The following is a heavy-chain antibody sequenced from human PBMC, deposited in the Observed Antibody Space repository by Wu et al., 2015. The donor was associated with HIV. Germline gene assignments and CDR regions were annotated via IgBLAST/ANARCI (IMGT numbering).Heavy chain of an antibody. V-gene: IGHV1-18*01. CDR1: GYIFSDYG. Sequence: QVHLVQSGAEVKKPGASVKVACKASGYIFSDYGINWVRQAPGEGLEWMGWISAQNGNTKYAQKFEGRVTLTTDASSSTAYMELRSLTSDDTAVYFCARGHYYDASSSPLYWGPGTRVTVSS. CDR3: ARGHYYDASSSPLY. CDR2: ISAQNGNT. D-gene: IGHD3-22*01. J-gene: IGHJ4*02.